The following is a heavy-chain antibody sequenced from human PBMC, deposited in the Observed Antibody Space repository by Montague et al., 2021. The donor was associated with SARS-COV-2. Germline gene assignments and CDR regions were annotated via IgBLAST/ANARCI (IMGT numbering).Heavy chain of an antibody. CDR1: GFTFSSYA. CDR2: ISYNGRKT. V-gene: IGHV3-30*03. J-gene: IGHJ4*02. Sequence: SLRRSCAASGFTFSSYALHWVRQAPGKGPEWVAVISYNGRKTQYGDSVKGRATISRDNSKNTLYLQVNSLRTDDTGVYYCAREPKPVGYSYGYTFFEYWGQGSLVTVSS. D-gene: IGHD5-18*01. CDR3: AREPKPVGYSYGYTFFEY.